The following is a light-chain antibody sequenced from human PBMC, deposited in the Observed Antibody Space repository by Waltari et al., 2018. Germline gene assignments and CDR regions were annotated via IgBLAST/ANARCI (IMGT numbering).Light chain of an antibody. J-gene: IGKJ5*01. CDR2: ETS. CDR3: QQYSASPHVT. Sequence: VLTQSPGTLSLSPGERVTLSCRASQSGSGNYLAWYQQQPGQSPRLLIYETSTRATGVPDRFRGSGSGTEFTLTIDRLEPEDFAVYFCQQYSASPHVTFGQGTRLEIK. CDR1: QSGSGNY. V-gene: IGKV3-20*01.